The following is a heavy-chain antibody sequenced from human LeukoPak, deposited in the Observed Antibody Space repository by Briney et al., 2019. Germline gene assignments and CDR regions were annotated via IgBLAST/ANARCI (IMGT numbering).Heavy chain of an antibody. CDR1: GGSFSGYY. D-gene: IGHD3-9*01. CDR2: INHSGST. V-gene: IGHV4-34*01. Sequence: SETLSLTCAVYGGSFSGYYWSWIRQPPGKGLEWIGEINHSGSTNYNPSLKSRVTISVDTSKNQFSLKLSSVTAADTAVYYCATAGPYYDILTGYSTTRGAFDIWGQGQWSPSLQ. CDR3: ATAGPYYDILTGYSTTRGAFDI. J-gene: IGHJ3*02.